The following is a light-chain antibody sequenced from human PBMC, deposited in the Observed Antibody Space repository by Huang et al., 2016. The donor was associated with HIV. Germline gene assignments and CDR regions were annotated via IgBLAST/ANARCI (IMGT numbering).Light chain of an antibody. CDR1: QSILYSFNNKIY. J-gene: IGKJ2*01. CDR3: QQYYSSPNT. CDR2: WAS. V-gene: IGKV4-1*01. Sequence: DIVMTQSPDSLTVSLGERATINCKSSQSILYSFNNKIYLAWYQQKPGQSPKLLIYWASTRESGVPDRFSGSGSGTDFTLTISSLQAEDVAVYYCQQYYSSPNTFGQGTKLEIK.